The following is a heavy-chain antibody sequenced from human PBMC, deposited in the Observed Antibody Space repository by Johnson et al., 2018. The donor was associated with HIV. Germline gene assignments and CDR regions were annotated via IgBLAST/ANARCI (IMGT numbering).Heavy chain of an antibody. D-gene: IGHD2-15*01. Sequence: VQLVESGGGLVQPGGSLRLSCAASGFTFSSYAMSWVRQAPGKGLQWVSGISWNSGSIGYADSVKGRFTISRDDAKNSLYLQMNSLRAEDTALYYCAKDRGGVGTGAFDFWGQGTMVTVSS. CDR3: AKDRGGVGTGAFDF. J-gene: IGHJ3*01. CDR1: GFTFSSYA. V-gene: IGHV3-9*01. CDR2: ISWNSGSI.